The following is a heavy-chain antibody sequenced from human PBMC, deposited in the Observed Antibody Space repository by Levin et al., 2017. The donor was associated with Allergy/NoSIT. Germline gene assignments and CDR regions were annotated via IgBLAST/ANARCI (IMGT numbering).Heavy chain of an antibody. V-gene: IGHV1-69*13. CDR1: GDTFSSYA. D-gene: IGHD5-18*01. CDR2: IIPIFVTP. CDR3: ATGDDTAFANLDY. Sequence: GASVKVSCKASGDTFSSYAISWVRQAPGQGLEWLGGIIPIFVTPNYAQKFQGRITITADESTSTAYMDLSSLRSEDSAIYYCATGDDTAFANLDYWGQGTLVTVSS. J-gene: IGHJ4*02.